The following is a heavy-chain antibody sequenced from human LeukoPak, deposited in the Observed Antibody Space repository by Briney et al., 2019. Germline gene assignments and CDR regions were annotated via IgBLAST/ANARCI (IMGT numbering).Heavy chain of an antibody. CDR3: ARGANYYGSGSYIFDY. CDR2: IYYSGRT. D-gene: IGHD3-10*01. V-gene: IGHV4-39*01. Sequence: SETLSLTCTVSGGSISSSSYYWGWIRQPPGKGLEWIGSIYYSGRTYYNPSLKSRVTISVDTSKNQFSLKLSSVTAADTAVYYCARGANYYGSGSYIFDYWGQGTLVTVSS. J-gene: IGHJ4*02. CDR1: GGSISSSSYY.